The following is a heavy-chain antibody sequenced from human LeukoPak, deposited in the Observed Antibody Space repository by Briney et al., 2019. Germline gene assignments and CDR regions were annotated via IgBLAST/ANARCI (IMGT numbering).Heavy chain of an antibody. V-gene: IGHV4-31*03. CDR1: GDSISSPDYY. CDR2: LYYSGST. CDR3: ARVMRSGWCFDY. J-gene: IGHJ4*02. D-gene: IGHD6-19*01. Sequence: PSETLSLTCTVSGDSISSPDYYWSWIRHHPGRGLEWLGYLYYSGSTYYSPSLKSRARISGDMSKNQFSLRLNSVTTADTAVYYCARVMRSGWCFDYWGQGTLVTVSS.